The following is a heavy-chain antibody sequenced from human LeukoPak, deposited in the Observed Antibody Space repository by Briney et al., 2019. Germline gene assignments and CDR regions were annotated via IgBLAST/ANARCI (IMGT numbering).Heavy chain of an antibody. V-gene: IGHV4-59*01. CDR1: GGSISLYH. Sequence: SETLSLTCTVSGGSISLYHWSWVRQSPGKGLDWLGYIHHSGTTNYDPSLKSRVTISIDTSKNQFSLKLNSLTAADTAVYYCARAPGYYGAGIPYFDYWGQGTLVTVSS. CDR2: IHHSGTT. CDR3: ARAPGYYGAGIPYFDY. D-gene: IGHD3-10*01. J-gene: IGHJ4*02.